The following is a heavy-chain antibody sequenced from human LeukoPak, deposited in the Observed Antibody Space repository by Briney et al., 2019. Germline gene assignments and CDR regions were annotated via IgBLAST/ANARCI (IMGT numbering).Heavy chain of an antibody. CDR3: AKAPVTSCRGAFCYPFDY. CDR1: GGSFSGYY. CDR2: MSSSDDGR. Sequence: ETLSLTCAVYGGSFSGYYWSWIRQPPGKGLEWVSAMSSSDDGRYYAASVRGRFTISRDTSRSTLYLQMNSLRAEDAAVYYCAKAPVTSCRGAFCYPFDYWGQGTLVTVSS. J-gene: IGHJ4*02. V-gene: IGHV3-23*01. D-gene: IGHD2-15*01.